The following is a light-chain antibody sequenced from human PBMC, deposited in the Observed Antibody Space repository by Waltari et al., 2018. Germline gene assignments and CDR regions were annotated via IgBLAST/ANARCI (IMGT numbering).Light chain of an antibody. J-gene: IGLJ3*02. Sequence: QTVVTQEPSLSVSPGGTVTLTCTLSSGSLSTTSYATWYQQTPGQTPRTLGYKGSGRCGGVAGRCSGSILGNKAALTMAGARAGDECDYYCALYMGSGMWVFGGGTKLTVL. V-gene: IGLV8-61*01. CDR2: KGS. CDR3: ALYMGSGMWV. CDR1: SGSLSTTSY.